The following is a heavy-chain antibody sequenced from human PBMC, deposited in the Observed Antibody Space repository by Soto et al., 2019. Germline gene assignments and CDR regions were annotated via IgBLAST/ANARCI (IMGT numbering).Heavy chain of an antibody. D-gene: IGHD3-3*01. Sequence: SQTLSLTWAISGDSVSSNSAAWSWIRQSPSRGLEWLGRTYYRSKWYNDYAVSVKSRITINPDTSKNQFSLQLNSVTPEDTAVYYCARDSLVLYYDFWSGLIGGTHYYYYYRMDVWGQGTPVTVSS. V-gene: IGHV6-1*01. J-gene: IGHJ6*02. CDR2: TYYRSKWYN. CDR1: GDSVSSNSAA. CDR3: ARDSLVLYYDFWSGLIGGTHYYYYYRMDV.